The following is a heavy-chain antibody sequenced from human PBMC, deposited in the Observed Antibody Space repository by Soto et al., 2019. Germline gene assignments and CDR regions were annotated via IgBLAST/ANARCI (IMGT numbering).Heavy chain of an antibody. CDR2: IEHGGST. D-gene: IGHD3-10*01. V-gene: IGHV4-34*02. CDR3: ARAPMVRGVPLDFDY. J-gene: IGHJ4*02. CDR1: GESFSGHY. Sequence: QVQLQQWGTRLLKPSETLSLTCAVFGESFSGHYWSWIRQTPGKGLEWIGEIEHGGSTNYNPSLKSRGRMSVDTTRKQFSLRLNSVIAADTAVYYCARAPMVRGVPLDFDYWGQGTLVTVSS.